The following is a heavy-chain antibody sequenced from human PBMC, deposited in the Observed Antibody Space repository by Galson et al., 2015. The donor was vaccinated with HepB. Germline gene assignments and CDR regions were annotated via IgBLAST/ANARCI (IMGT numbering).Heavy chain of an antibody. CDR3: ARDKLATVAGTGYFQY. D-gene: IGHD6-19*01. Sequence: SLRLSCAASGFTFSSYAMHWVRQAPGKGLEWVALISYDGNNKYYADSVKGRFTTSRDNSKNTLYLQMNSLRAEDTAVYYCARDKLATVAGTGYFQYWGQGTLVTVSS. CDR2: ISYDGNNK. CDR1: GFTFSSYA. V-gene: IGHV3-30*04. J-gene: IGHJ1*01.